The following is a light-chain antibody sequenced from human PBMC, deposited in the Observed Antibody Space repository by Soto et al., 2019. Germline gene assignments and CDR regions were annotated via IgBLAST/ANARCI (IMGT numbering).Light chain of an antibody. Sequence: DIQLTQSPSFLSASVGDRVTITCRASQGIYTYLAWYQQKPGKAPELLIYAASTLQSGVPSRFSGSGSGTEFTLTISSLQPEDFATYYCQHHNSYPLTFGQGTKVEIK. CDR3: QHHNSYPLT. J-gene: IGKJ1*01. CDR2: AAS. V-gene: IGKV1-9*01. CDR1: QGIYTY.